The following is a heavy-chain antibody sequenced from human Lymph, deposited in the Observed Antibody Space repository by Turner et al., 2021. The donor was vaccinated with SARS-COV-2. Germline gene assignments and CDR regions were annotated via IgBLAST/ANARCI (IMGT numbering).Heavy chain of an antibody. Sequence: QLQLQESGPGLLKPSETLSLTCTVSGGSIRSSSYYWGWIRRPAGKGLGWIGSLYYSESTCYNPSLKSRVTISVDTSKNQFSLKLSAETAADTAVYDCARRRQWLVHWYFDLWGRGTLVTVSS. V-gene: IGHV4-39*01. CDR3: ARRRQWLVHWYFDL. J-gene: IGHJ2*01. D-gene: IGHD6-19*01. CDR2: LYYSEST. CDR1: GGSIRSSSYY.